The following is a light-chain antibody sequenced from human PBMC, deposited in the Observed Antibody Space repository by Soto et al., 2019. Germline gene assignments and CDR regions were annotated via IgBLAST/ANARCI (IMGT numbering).Light chain of an antibody. CDR2: AAS. CDR1: QGIRSA. V-gene: IGKV1-39*01. J-gene: IGKJ4*01. CDR3: QQSYSTPLT. Sequence: IQVTQSPSSLSASVGDRVTITCRTSQGIRSALGWYQQKPGKAPKLLIYAASSLQSGVPSRFSGSGSGTDFTLTISSLQPEDFATYYCQQSYSTPLTFGGGTKVDIK.